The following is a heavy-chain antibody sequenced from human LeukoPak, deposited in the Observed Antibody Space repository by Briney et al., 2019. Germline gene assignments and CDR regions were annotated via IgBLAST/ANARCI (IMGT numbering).Heavy chain of an antibody. D-gene: IGHD3-10*01. Sequence: GGSLRLSCAASGFNFGSYSMTWVRQAPGKGLEWVSVMSADSATTFYADSVKGRFTISRDNAKNTVFLQMSSLRAEDMALYYCARKSASGNYPLDYWGQGTLVTVSS. J-gene: IGHJ4*02. CDR1: GFNFGSYS. CDR3: ARKSASGNYPLDY. V-gene: IGHV3-23*01. CDR2: MSADSATT.